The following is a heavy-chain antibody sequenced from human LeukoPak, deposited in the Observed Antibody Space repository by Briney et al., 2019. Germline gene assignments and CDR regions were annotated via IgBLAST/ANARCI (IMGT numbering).Heavy chain of an antibody. V-gene: IGHV3-33*01. CDR3: ARDLRHIVVVIAMANDAFDI. CDR2: IWYDGSKT. J-gene: IGHJ3*02. D-gene: IGHD2-21*01. CDR1: GFIFRRNG. Sequence: PGGSLRLSCAASGFIFRRNGMHWVRQVPGKGLEWVALIWYDGSKTYYADSVKGRFTISRDNSRNTLFLQMNSLRAEDTAVYYCARDLRHIVVVIAMANDAFDIWGQGTMVTVSS.